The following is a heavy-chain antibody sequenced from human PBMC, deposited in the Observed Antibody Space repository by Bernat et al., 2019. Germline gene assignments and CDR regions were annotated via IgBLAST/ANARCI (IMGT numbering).Heavy chain of an antibody. CDR3: ARDPNGYKYFDY. CDR1: GFTVSSNY. Sequence: EVQLVESGGGLVQPGGSLRLSCAASGFTVSSNYMSWVRQAPGKGLEWVSTIYSGGSTYYADSVKGRFTISRDNSKNTFYLQMNSLRAEDTAVYYCARDPNGYKYFDYWGQGTLVTVSS. V-gene: IGHV3-66*02. D-gene: IGHD5-24*01. J-gene: IGHJ4*02. CDR2: IYSGGST.